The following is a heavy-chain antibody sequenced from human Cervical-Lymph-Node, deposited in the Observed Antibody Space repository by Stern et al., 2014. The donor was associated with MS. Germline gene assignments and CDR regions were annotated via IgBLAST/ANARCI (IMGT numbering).Heavy chain of an antibody. V-gene: IGHV3-9*01. J-gene: IGHJ5*02. CDR1: GFKLDAYG. CDR3: AKDRTSSSWGIDL. Sequence: EVKLVESGGGLVQPGRTLRLSCAASGFKLDAYGMAWGRLGPGKGKERVSGVSWNSDKIVYAESVKGRFTISRDNAKDSLSLQMDSLRPDDTALYYCAKDRTSSSWGIDLWGQGTLVTVSS. D-gene: IGHD6-13*01. CDR2: VSWNSDKI.